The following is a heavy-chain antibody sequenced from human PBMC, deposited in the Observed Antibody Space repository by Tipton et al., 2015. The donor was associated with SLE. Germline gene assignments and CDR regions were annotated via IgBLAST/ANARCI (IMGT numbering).Heavy chain of an antibody. V-gene: IGHV4-30-2*01. Sequence: SGLVKPSGTLSLTCTVSGDSINSGDYSWSWIRQPPGGALEWIGYIFRSGNAYYNPPLNSRVTISLDMSRNQFSLRLKSVTAADTALYYCVRGEADVFHIWGQGTVVSVSS. CDR3: VRGEADVFHI. J-gene: IGHJ3*02. CDR1: GDSINSGDYS. CDR2: IFRSGNA.